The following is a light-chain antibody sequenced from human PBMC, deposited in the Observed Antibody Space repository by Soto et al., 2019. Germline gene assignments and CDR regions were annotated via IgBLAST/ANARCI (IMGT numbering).Light chain of an antibody. CDR1: QNIKTN. CDR2: GAF. V-gene: IGKV3-15*01. CDR3: QQYNSSPRT. J-gene: IGKJ1*01. Sequence: DTVLTQSPATLSVSQGERATLSCRASQNIKTNLAWYQHKPGQAPRLLIYGAFTGATGVPARFSGSGSGTEFTLTISSLQSEDFATYYCQQYNSSPRTFGQGTKV.